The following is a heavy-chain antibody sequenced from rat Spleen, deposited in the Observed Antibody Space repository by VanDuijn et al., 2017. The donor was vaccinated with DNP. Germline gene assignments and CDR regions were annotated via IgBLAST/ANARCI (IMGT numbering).Heavy chain of an antibody. V-gene: IGHV4-2*01. CDR1: GFNFNDYW. J-gene: IGHJ2*01. Sequence: EVQLVESGGGPVQPGSSLKLSCVASGFNFNDYWMGWVRQAPGKGLEWIGQINKDSSTINYNPSLKEKITISRDNAQNTLYLQMSKLGSEDTAIYYCAKGPNYGGWSDYFDYWGQGVMVTVSS. CDR2: INKDSSTI. D-gene: IGHD1-11*01. CDR3: AKGPNYGGWSDYFDY.